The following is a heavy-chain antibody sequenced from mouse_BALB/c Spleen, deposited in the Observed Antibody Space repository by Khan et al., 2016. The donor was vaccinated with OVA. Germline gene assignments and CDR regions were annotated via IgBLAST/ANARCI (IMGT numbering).Heavy chain of an antibody. Sequence: VQLQQSGPEVVKPGASVKISCKASGYTFTDYNMDWVKQSHGKSLEWIGYIYPNNGGTGYHQKVKTQATLTVDNSYNTAHMELRSLTSEDSAVYYCSRSGYGSFAYWGQGTLVTVSA. CDR2: IYPNNGGT. D-gene: IGHD1-2*01. V-gene: IGHV1S29*02. CDR1: GYTFTDYN. CDR3: SRSGYGSFAY. J-gene: IGHJ3*01.